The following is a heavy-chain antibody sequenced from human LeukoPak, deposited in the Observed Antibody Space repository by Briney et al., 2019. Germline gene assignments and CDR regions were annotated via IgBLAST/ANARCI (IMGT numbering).Heavy chain of an antibody. J-gene: IGHJ4*02. D-gene: IGHD6-19*01. CDR3: TGGGGWYGVRGGVMIGSGEFDY. CDR1: GFTFSSYA. Sequence: PGGSLRLSCAASGFTFSSYAMSWVRQAPGKGLEWVSAISGSGGSTYYADSVKGRFTISRDNSKNTLYLQMNSLRAEDTAVYYCTGGGGWYGVRGGVMIGSGEFDYWGQGTLVTVSS. V-gene: IGHV3-23*01. CDR2: ISGSGGST.